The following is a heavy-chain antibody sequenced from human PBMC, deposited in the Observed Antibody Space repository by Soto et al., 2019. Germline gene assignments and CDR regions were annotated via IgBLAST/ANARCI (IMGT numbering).Heavy chain of an antibody. D-gene: IGHD5-18*01. Sequence: GESLKISCKGSGYSFAGYWITWVRQKPGKGLEWMGRIDPSDSQTYYSPSFRGHVTISATKSITTVFLQWSSLRASDTAMYYCARQICGADTGPNFQYYFDSWGQGTTVTVSS. CDR1: GYSFAGYW. J-gene: IGHJ4*02. CDR3: ARQICGADTGPNFQYYFDS. CDR2: IDPSDSQT. V-gene: IGHV5-10-1*01.